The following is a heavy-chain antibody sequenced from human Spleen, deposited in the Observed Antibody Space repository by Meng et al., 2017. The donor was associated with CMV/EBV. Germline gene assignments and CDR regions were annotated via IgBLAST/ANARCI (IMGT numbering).Heavy chain of an antibody. J-gene: IGHJ5*01. CDR1: GFTYSNYA. V-gene: IGHV3-49*04. D-gene: IGHD3-16*01. CDR2: IRSKAYGGTS. CDR3: TRDTVMITRRFPNWFDS. Sequence: GESLKISCAASGFTYSNYAMSWVRQAPGKGLEWVGFIRSKAYGGTSEYAASVKGRFIVSRDDSASIAYLQMNSLKTEDTAVYYCTRDTVMITRRFPNWFDSWGQGTLVTVSS.